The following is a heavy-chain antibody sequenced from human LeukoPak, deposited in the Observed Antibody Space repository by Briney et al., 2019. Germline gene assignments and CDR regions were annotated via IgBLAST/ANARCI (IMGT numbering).Heavy chain of an antibody. CDR3: VFGECSSTSCYPRRDY. CDR1: GYRFKTYG. J-gene: IGHJ4*02. D-gene: IGHD2-2*01. V-gene: IGHV1-18*01. CDR2: INAYSGNT. Sequence: ASVKVSCKASGYRFKTYGNSWVRQAPGQGLEWMGWINAYSGNTDYTDNLQGRVTIATDTSTATAFMELRSLRSDDTAVYYCVFGECSSTSCYPRRDYWGQGTLVTVSS.